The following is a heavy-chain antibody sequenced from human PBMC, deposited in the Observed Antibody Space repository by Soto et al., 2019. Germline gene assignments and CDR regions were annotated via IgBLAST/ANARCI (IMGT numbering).Heavy chain of an antibody. CDR3: AIPANDCSGGNCYSSYFDY. CDR2: IYPGDSDT. Sequence: PGESLKISCKGSGYSFTSYWIGWVRQMPGKGLEWLGIIYPGDSDTRYSPSFQGQVTISADRSMSTAFLLWSSLKASDTAMYYCAIPANDCSGGNCYSSYFDYWGQGTLFTVSS. J-gene: IGHJ4*02. D-gene: IGHD2-15*01. V-gene: IGHV5-51*01. CDR1: GYSFTSYW.